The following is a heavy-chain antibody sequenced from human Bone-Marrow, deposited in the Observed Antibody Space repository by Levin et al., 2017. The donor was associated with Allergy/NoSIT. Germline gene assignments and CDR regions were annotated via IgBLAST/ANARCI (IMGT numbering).Heavy chain of an antibody. V-gene: IGHV3-48*01. CDR2: LTGTGTTT. CDR3: ARDQRGNNFLDY. CDR1: GFTFRSYS. Sequence: PGGSLRLSCAASGFTFRSYSMNWVRQAPGKGLEWVSYLTGTGTTTYYADSVKGRFTISRDNAKNSLYLQMDNLRADDTAVYYCARDQRGNNFLDYWGQGTLVTVSS. J-gene: IGHJ4*02. D-gene: IGHD1/OR15-1a*01.